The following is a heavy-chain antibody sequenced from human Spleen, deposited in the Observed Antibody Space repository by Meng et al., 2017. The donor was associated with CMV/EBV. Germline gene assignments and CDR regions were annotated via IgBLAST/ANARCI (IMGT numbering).Heavy chain of an antibody. CDR2: INPSGGSR. CDR3: ARGLRKDIVVVPAAIPDENWFDP. D-gene: IGHD2-2*02. J-gene: IGHJ5*02. Sequence: YMHWVRQAPGQGLEWMGIINPSGGSRSYAQKFQGRVTVTRDTSTSTVYMELSSLRSEDTAVYYCARGLRKDIVVVPAAIPDENWFDPWGRGTLVTVSS. CDR1: Y. V-gene: IGHV1-46*01.